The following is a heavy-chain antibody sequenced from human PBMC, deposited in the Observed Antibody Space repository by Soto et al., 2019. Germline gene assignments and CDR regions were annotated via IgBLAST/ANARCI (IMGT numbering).Heavy chain of an antibody. Sequence: GGSLRLSCAASGFTFSSYAMFWVRQAPGKGLEWVSSIGGNAGSTFYADSVKGRFTISRDNSRNTLYLQMNSLRAEDTAVYYCAKKVVPVTGSDWFDTWGQGTLVTVSS. J-gene: IGHJ5*02. V-gene: IGHV3-23*01. CDR1: GFTFSSYA. CDR3: AKKVVPVTGSDWFDT. D-gene: IGHD4-4*01. CDR2: IGGNAGST.